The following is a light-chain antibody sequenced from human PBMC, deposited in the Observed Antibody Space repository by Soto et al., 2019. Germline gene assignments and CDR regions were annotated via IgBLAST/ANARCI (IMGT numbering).Light chain of an antibody. CDR3: SAWDDSLSAYV. J-gene: IGLJ1*01. V-gene: IGLV1-47*01. CDR2: HNY. Sequence: QSALTQPPSASGTPGQRVTISCSGSSSNIGSDFVYWYQQLPGTAPKLLIYHNYLRPSGVPDRFSGSKSGTSGSLAISDLRSEDEADYYCSAWDDSLSAYVFGAGTKVTVL. CDR1: SSNIGSDF.